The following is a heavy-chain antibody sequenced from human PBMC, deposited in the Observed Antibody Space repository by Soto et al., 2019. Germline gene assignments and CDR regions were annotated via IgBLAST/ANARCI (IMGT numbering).Heavy chain of an antibody. CDR1: GASIITNNYF. Sequence: QLQLQESGPGLVKPSETLSLTCTVSGASIITNNYFWVWIRQSPRRGLELIGSISYSGRTYDNPSLQSRVTISIDASKNQFSLKLTSVTTADTSIYYCARRRASDYGGNHHPYYFDRCGQGTLVTVSS. CDR2: ISYSGRT. CDR3: ARRRASDYGGNHHPYYFDR. D-gene: IGHD4-17*01. V-gene: IGHV4-39*01. J-gene: IGHJ4*02.